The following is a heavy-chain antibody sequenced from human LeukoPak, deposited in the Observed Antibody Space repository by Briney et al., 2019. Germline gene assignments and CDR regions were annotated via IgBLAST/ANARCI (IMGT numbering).Heavy chain of an antibody. CDR1: GYSFNNYW. J-gene: IGHJ6*02. CDR3: ARRDGYCSSTSCYADYYYGMDV. D-gene: IGHD2-2*01. Sequence: GESLKISCRGSGYSFNNYWIGWVRQMPGKGLEWMGIIYPGDSDTTYSPSFQGQVTISADKSISTAYLQWSSLKASDTAMYYCARRDGYCSSTSCYADYYYGMDVWGQGTTVTVSS. V-gene: IGHV5-51*01. CDR2: IYPGDSDT.